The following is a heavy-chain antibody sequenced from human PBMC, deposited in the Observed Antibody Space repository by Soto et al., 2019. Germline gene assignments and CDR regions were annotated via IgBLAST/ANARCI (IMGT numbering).Heavy chain of an antibody. D-gene: IGHD3-10*01. V-gene: IGHV4-39*01. CDR3: ARRIIALEIFDF. CDR2: IYYSGST. J-gene: IGHJ4*02. CDR1: GGSISSSSYY. Sequence: SETLSLTCTVSGGSISSSSYYWGWIRQPPGKGLEWIGSIYYSGSTYYNPSLKSRVTISVDTSKNQFSLKLSSVTAADTAVYYCARRIIALEIFDFWGPGTVVIVSS.